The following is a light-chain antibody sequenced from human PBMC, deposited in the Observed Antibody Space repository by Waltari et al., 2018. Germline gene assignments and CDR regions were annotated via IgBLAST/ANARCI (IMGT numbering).Light chain of an antibody. J-gene: IGKJ4*01. CDR3: QQYNDWPLT. Sequence: IVMTQSPATLSVSPGERATLSRRASQSISTMLAWYQQKPGQAPRLLIHGASTRATGIPATFSGSGSGTDFTLTISSLQSEDFAVYYCQQYNDWPLTFGGGTKVEIK. CDR1: QSISTM. V-gene: IGKV3-15*01. CDR2: GAS.